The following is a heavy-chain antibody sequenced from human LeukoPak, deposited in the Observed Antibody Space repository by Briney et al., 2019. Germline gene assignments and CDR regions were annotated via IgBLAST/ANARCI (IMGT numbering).Heavy chain of an antibody. CDR3: ARVYCRSTSSPLAAFDI. CDR2: INSDGSST. V-gene: IGHV3-74*01. CDR1: GFTFSSYW. D-gene: IGHD2-2*01. J-gene: IGHJ3*02. Sequence: GGSLRLSCAASGFTFSSYWMHWVRQAPGKGVGGVSRINSDGSSTNYADSVKGRFTISRDNAKNTLYLQMNSLRAEDTAVYYCARVYCRSTSSPLAAFDIWGQGTMVTVPS.